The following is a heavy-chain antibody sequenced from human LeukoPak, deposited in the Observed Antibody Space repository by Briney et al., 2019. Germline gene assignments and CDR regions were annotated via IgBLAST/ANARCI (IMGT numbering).Heavy chain of an antibody. CDR2: ISYDGSNK. V-gene: IGHV3-30-3*01. CDR1: GFTFSSYA. J-gene: IGHJ4*02. D-gene: IGHD3-22*01. Sequence: PGRSLRLSCAASGFTFSSYAMHWVRQAPGKGLEWVAVISYDGSNKYYADSVKGRFTISRDNSKNTLYLQMNSLRAEDTAVYYCARSLGVIAIDYWGQGTLVTVSS. CDR3: ARSLGVIAIDY.